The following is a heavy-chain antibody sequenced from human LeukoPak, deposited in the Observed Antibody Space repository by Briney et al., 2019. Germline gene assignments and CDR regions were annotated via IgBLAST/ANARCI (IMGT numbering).Heavy chain of an antibody. CDR1: GYTFSSYG. V-gene: IGHV1-18*01. CDR2: ITPYNGNT. Sequence: GASVKVSCKTSGYTFSSYGISWVRRAPGQGLEWMGWITPYNGNTNYAQRLQGRVTMTTDTSTNTAYMVLRSLRSDDTAIYYCTRDLTGITAFDIWGPGTMVTVSS. J-gene: IGHJ3*02. D-gene: IGHD1-7*01. CDR3: TRDLTGITAFDI.